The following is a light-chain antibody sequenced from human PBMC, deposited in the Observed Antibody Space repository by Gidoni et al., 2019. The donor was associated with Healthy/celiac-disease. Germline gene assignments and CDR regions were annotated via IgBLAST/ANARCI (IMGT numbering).Light chain of an antibody. J-gene: IGKJ3*01. Sequence: DIQMTQSPSSLSASVGDRVTITCRASQSISSYLHWYQQKPGKAPKLLIYAASSLQSGVPSRFSGSGSGTDFTLTISSLQPEDFATYYCQQSYSTPRGFTFGPGTKVDIK. CDR1: QSISSY. CDR2: AAS. CDR3: QQSYSTPRGFT. V-gene: IGKV1-39*01.